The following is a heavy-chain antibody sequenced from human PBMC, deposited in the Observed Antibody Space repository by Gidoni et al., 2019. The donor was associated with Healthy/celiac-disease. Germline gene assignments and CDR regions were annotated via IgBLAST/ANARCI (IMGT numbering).Heavy chain of an antibody. CDR3: ARMVIYPAGSYYEDY. Sequence: QVQLQESGPGLVKPSETLSLTCTVSGGSVSSGSYYWSWIRQPPGKGLEWIGYIYYSGSTNYNPTLKSRVTISVDTSKNQFSLKLSSVTAADTAVYYCARMVIYPAGSYYEDYWGQGTLVTVSS. V-gene: IGHV4-61*01. D-gene: IGHD1-26*01. CDR1: GGSVSSGSYY. J-gene: IGHJ4*02. CDR2: IYYSGST.